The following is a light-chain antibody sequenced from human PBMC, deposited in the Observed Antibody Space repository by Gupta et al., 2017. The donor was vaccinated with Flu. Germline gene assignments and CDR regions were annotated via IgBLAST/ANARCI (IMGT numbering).Light chain of an antibody. CDR2: SNN. Sequence: QRVTISCSGSSSNIGSNTVNWYQQLPGTAPKLLIYSNNQRPSGVPDRFSGSKSGTSASLAISGLQSEDEADYYCAAWDDSLRAVFGGGTKLTVL. J-gene: IGLJ2*01. CDR3: AAWDDSLRAV. V-gene: IGLV1-44*01. CDR1: SSNIGSNT.